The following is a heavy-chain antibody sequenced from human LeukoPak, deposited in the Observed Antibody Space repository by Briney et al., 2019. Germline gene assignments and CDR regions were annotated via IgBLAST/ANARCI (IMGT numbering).Heavy chain of an antibody. CDR3: ARGLFSSGWYIDY. V-gene: IGHV3-21*01. CDR1: GFTFSSYS. CDR2: ISSSSYI. J-gene: IGHJ4*02. Sequence: PGGSLRLSCAASGFTFSSYSMNWVRQAPGKGLEWVSSISSSSYIYYADSVKGRFTISRDNAKNSLYLQMNSLRAEDTAVYYCARGLFSSGWYIDYWGQGTLVTVSS. D-gene: IGHD6-19*01.